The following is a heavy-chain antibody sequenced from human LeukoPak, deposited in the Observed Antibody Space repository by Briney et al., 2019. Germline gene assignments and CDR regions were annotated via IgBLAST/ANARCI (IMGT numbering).Heavy chain of an antibody. D-gene: IGHD5-24*01. Sequence: SQTLSLTCTVSGGSISSGSYYWSWIRQPAGKGLEWIGRIYTSGSTNYNPSLQSRVTMSVDTSKNQLSLKLSSVTAADTAVYYCALLEKEMAIIGDAYFFNFWGQGTPVTVSS. V-gene: IGHV4-61*02. CDR2: IYTSGST. CDR1: GGSISSGSYY. CDR3: ALLEKEMAIIGDAYFFNF. J-gene: IGHJ4*02.